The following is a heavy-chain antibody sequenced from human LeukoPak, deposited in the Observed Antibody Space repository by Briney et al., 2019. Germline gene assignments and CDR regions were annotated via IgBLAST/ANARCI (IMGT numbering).Heavy chain of an antibody. V-gene: IGHV1-46*01. D-gene: IGHD2-2*01. CDR1: GYTFTSYY. CDR3: ARDRGYCSSTSCSGTFDP. CDR2: INPSGGST. Sequence: ASVKVSCTASGYTFTSYYMHWVRQAPGQGLEWMGIINPSGGSTSYAQKFQGRVTMTRDTSTSTVYMELSSLRSEDTAVYYCARDRGYCSSTSCSGTFDPWGQGTLVTVSS. J-gene: IGHJ5*02.